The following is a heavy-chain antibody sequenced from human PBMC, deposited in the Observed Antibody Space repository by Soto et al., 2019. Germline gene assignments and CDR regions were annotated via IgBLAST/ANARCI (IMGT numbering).Heavy chain of an antibody. CDR2: ISGSGGST. CDR3: AKVNPTTVTNDY. D-gene: IGHD4-17*01. Sequence: GGSPNPSVQAPDFPLRGNPMSWVRRAPGKGLEWVSAISGSGGSTYYADSVKGRFTISRDNSKNTLYLQMNSLRAEDTAVYYCAKVNPTTVTNDYWGQGTLVTVSS. CDR1: DFPLRGNP. J-gene: IGHJ4*02. V-gene: IGHV3-23*01.